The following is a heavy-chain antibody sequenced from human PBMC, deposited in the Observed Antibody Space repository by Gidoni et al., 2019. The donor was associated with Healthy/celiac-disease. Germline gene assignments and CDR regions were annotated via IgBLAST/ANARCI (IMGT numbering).Heavy chain of an antibody. CDR3: AREVLLWFGENYGMDV. CDR2: IYSGGST. CDR1: GFTVSRIY. D-gene: IGHD3-10*01. V-gene: IGHV3-53*04. J-gene: IGHJ6*02. Sequence: EVQLVESGGGLVQPGGSLRLSCAASGFTVSRIYMSWVRQAPGKGLEWVSVIYSGGSTYYADSVKGRFTISRHNSKNTLYLQMNSLRAEDTAVYYCAREVLLWFGENYGMDVWGQGTTVTVSS.